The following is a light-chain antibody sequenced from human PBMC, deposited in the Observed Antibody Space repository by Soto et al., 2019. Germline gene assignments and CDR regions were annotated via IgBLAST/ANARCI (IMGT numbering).Light chain of an antibody. Sequence: DIQMTQSPSTLSASVGDRVTITCRASHSISSWLAWYQQKPGKAPKLLIYKASSLESGVPSRFSGSGSGTEFTLTISSLQPDDFATYYCQQDNDYPWTFGQGTKVEIK. J-gene: IGKJ1*01. V-gene: IGKV1-5*03. CDR1: HSISSW. CDR3: QQDNDYPWT. CDR2: KAS.